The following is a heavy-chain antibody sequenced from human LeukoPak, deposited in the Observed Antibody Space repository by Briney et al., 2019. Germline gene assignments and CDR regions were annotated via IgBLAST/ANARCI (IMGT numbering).Heavy chain of an antibody. CDR1: GFTFSSYA. D-gene: IGHD4-17*01. Sequence: GGSLRLSCEASGFTFSSYAMSWVRQAPGRGLDWVSGLSGSGASTYYADSVRGRFTISRDNSKNTLYLQMNSLRAEDTAVYYCARGTRRATVTPFDYWGQGTLVTVSS. CDR2: LSGSGAST. J-gene: IGHJ4*02. CDR3: ARGTRRATVTPFDY. V-gene: IGHV3-23*01.